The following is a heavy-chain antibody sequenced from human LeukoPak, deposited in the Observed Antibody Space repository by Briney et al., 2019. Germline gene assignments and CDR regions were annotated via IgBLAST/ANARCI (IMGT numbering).Heavy chain of an antibody. CDR3: ARSDRDSGHFDY. CDR2: INPGDADT. CDR1: GYRFTNYW. J-gene: IGHJ4*02. Sequence: GESLKISCNGSGYRFTNYWIGWVRQMPGKGLEWMGMINPGDADTTYSPSFQGQVTISADKSITTAYLQWSSLRASDTAMYYCARSDRDSGHFDYWGQGTLVTVSS. V-gene: IGHV5-51*01. D-gene: IGHD3-10*01.